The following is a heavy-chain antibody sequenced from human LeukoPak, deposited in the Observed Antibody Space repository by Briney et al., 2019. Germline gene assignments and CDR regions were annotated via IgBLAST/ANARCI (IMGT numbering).Heavy chain of an antibody. D-gene: IGHD3-16*01. Sequence: SETLSLTCAVYGGSFSGYYWSWIRQPPGKGLEWIGEINHSGSTNYNPSLKSRVTISVDTSKNQFSLKLSSVTAADTAVYYCAREPGPRGPQEDAFDIWGQGTMVTVSS. CDR2: INHSGST. CDR1: GGSFSGYY. V-gene: IGHV4-34*01. J-gene: IGHJ3*02. CDR3: AREPGPRGPQEDAFDI.